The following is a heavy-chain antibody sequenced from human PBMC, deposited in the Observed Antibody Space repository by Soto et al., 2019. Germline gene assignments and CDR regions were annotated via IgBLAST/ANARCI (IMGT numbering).Heavy chain of an antibody. CDR2: INHSGST. CDR1: GGSFSGYY. Sequence: PSETLSLTCAVYGGSFSGYYWSWIRQPPGKGLEWIGEINHSGSTNYNPSLKSRVTISVDTSKNQFSLKLSSVTAADTAVYYCARLIAAAGTSAFDYWGQGTLVTVSS. V-gene: IGHV4-34*01. CDR3: ARLIAAAGTSAFDY. J-gene: IGHJ4*02. D-gene: IGHD6-13*01.